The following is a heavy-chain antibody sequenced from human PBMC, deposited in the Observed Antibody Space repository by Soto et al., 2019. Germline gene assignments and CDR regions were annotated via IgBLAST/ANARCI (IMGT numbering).Heavy chain of an antibody. D-gene: IGHD2-2*01. V-gene: IGHV4-39*01. CDR1: GGSISSSNYF. J-gene: IGHJ6*02. Sequence: SETLSLTCTVSGGSISSSNYFWGWIRQPPGKGLEWIGSIYYTGNTYFNPSLKSRVTISVDTSKNQFSLEVNSVTAADAAVYYCARLHGYCISSSCHGHYAMDVWGQGTTVT. CDR3: ARLHGYCISSSCHGHYAMDV. CDR2: IYYTGNT.